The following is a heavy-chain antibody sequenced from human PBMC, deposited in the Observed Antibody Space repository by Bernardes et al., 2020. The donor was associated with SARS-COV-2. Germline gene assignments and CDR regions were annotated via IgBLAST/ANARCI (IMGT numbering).Heavy chain of an antibody. CDR2: IGDGAT. CDR1: GFSLSNYL. V-gene: IGHV3-74*01. CDR3: GKRAEVANHWYFDL. D-gene: IGHD2-21*01. J-gene: IGHJ2*01. Sequence: GGSLRLSREASGFSLSNYLMHWVRQVPGKGLVWLSRIGDGATTYADSVKGRFTISRDKARNTLHLQMDNLRVEDTAVYYCGKRAEVANHWYFDLWGRGTLVTVSS.